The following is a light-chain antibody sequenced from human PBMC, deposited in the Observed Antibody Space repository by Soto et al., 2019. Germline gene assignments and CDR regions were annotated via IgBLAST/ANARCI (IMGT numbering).Light chain of an antibody. CDR1: QSVTSSY. V-gene: IGKV3-20*01. J-gene: IGKJ3*01. Sequence: ETVLTQSPGTLSLSAGERATLSCGASQSVTSSYLNWYQQKPGQAPRLLIYGASTRATGIPDRFSGSGSGTEFTLTISRLEPEDFAVYYCQQCDSSPFTFGPGTKVEIK. CDR2: GAS. CDR3: QQCDSSPFT.